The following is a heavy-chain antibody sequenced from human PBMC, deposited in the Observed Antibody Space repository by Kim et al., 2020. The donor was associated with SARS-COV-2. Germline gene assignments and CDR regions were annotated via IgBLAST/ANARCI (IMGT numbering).Heavy chain of an antibody. D-gene: IGHD2-2*01. CDR1: GYTFTSYY. Sequence: ASVKVSFKASGYTFTSYYMPWVRQAPGPGLEWIGIINPRGGSTRYSHTFQGSFTMTSDTSTSTVYMQLSSLRSEDTAVYSCARGERYCSSPSCPGGGYGM. J-gene: IGHJ6*01. CDR3: ARGERYCSSPSCPGGGYGM. V-gene: IGHV1-46*01. CDR2: INPRGGST.